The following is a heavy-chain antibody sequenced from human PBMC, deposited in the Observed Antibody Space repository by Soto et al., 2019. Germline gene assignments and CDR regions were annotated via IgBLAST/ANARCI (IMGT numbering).Heavy chain of an antibody. J-gene: IGHJ4*02. D-gene: IGHD6-19*01. CDR2: IFYGGST. V-gene: IGHV4-39*01. CDR1: SGSISSTIYS. CDR3: AKGGRQWLVTSDFNY. Sequence: PSETHSLTCTVSSGSISSTIYSWDWIRQPPGKGLEWIGSIFYGGSTYYNPSLKSRVTISVDTSKNQFSLTSLRAEDTAVYYCAKGGRQWLVTSDFNYWGQGALVTVSS.